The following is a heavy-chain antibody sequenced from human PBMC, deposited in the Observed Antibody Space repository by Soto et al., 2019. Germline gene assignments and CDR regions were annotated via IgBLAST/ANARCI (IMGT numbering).Heavy chain of an antibody. Sequence: GASVKVSCKASGYTFTSYYMHWVRQAPGQGLEWMGIINPSGGSTSYAQKFQGRVTMTRDTSTSTVYMELSSLRSEDTAVYYCARDGVVLVAAPPGLYCYYGMYVWGQDTTVTVSS. CDR2: INPSGGST. J-gene: IGHJ6*02. CDR1: GYTFTSYY. D-gene: IGHD2-15*01. CDR3: ARDGVVLVAAPPGLYCYYGMYV. V-gene: IGHV1-46*01.